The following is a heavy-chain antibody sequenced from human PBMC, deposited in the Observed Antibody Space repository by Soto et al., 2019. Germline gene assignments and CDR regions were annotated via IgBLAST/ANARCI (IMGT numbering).Heavy chain of an antibody. Sequence: KSSETLSLTCSVSGGSISSYYWSWIRQPAGKGLEWIGRIYTSGSTNYNPSLKSRVTMSIDTSKNQFSLKLSSVTAADTAVYYCARDGVLVTAAIMYNWFDPWGQGTLVTVYS. J-gene: IGHJ5*02. CDR3: ARDGVLVTAAIMYNWFDP. V-gene: IGHV4-4*07. CDR2: IYTSGST. CDR1: GGSISSYY. D-gene: IGHD2-2*01.